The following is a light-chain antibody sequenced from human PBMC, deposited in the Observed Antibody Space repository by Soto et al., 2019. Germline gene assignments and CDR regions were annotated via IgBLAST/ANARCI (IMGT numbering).Light chain of an antibody. J-gene: IGKJ4*01. CDR2: QAS. CDR3: QQYQSYPIT. Sequence: DIQMTQSPSTLSASVGDRVTITCRASQNIITYLAWYQQKPGKAPKFLIYQASSLQSGVPSRFSGSGSETDFTLTISSLQPDDFASYYCQQYQSYPITFGGGPKVEIK. V-gene: IGKV1-5*03. CDR1: QNIITY.